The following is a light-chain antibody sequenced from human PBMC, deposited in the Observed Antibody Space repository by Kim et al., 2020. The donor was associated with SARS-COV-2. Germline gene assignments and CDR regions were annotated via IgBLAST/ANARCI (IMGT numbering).Light chain of an antibody. CDR1: SSNIGAGYD. CDR3: QSYDSSLSGSEV. V-gene: IGLV1-40*01. Sequence: VTISCTGSSSNIGAGYDVHWFQQLPGTAPKLLIHGNTNRPSGVPDRFSGSKSGTSASLAITGLQAEDEADYYCQSYDSSLSGSEVFGGGTKLTVL. J-gene: IGLJ3*02. CDR2: GNT.